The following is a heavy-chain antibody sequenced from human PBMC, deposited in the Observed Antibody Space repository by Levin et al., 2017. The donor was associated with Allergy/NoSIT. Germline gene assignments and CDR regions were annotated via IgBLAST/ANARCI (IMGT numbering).Heavy chain of an antibody. CDR1: GGSFSGYY. Sequence: PGGSLRLSCAVYGGSFSGYYWSWIRQPPGKGLEWIGEINHSGSTNYNPSLKSRVTISVDTSKNQFSLKLSSVTAADTAVYYCARGLGKVWGQGTLVTVSS. CDR3: ARGLGKV. V-gene: IGHV4-34*01. J-gene: IGHJ4*02. CDR2: INHSGST. D-gene: IGHD1-26*01.